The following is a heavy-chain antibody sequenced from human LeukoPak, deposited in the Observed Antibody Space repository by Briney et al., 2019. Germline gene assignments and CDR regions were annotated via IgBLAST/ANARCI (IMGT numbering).Heavy chain of an antibody. D-gene: IGHD3-3*01. Sequence: GASVKVSCKASGYSFTSYGFSWVRQAPGQGLEWMGWISTYNGNTNYAQNLQGRVTMTTDTSTSTAYMELRSLRSDDTAVYLCARDTLSGNAFHIWGQGTLVTVSS. CDR2: ISTYNGNT. CDR1: GYSFTSYG. J-gene: IGHJ3*02. V-gene: IGHV1-18*01. CDR3: ARDTLSGNAFHI.